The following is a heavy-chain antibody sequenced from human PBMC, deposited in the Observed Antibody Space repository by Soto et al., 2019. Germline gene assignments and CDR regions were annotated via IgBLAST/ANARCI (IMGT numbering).Heavy chain of an antibody. D-gene: IGHD4-17*01. V-gene: IGHV1-18*01. CDR2: ISAYNGNT. CDR3: ARTFLYGDYGSEAFDI. Sequence: ASVKVSCKASGYTFTSYGISWVRQAPGQGLEWMGWISAYNGNTNYAQKLQGRVTMTTDTSTSTAYMELRSLRSDDTAVYYYARTFLYGDYGSEAFDIWGQGTMVTVSS. J-gene: IGHJ3*02. CDR1: GYTFTSYG.